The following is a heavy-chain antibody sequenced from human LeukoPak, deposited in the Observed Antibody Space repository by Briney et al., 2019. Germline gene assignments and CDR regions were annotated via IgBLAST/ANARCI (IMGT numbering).Heavy chain of an antibody. CDR3: AKDLTTMIVVVRSADDAFDI. V-gene: IGHV3-23*01. CDR1: GFTFSSYA. J-gene: IGHJ3*02. CDR2: ISGSGGST. Sequence: PGGSLRLSCAASGFTFSSYAMSWVRQAPGKGLEWVSAISGSGGSTYYADSVKGRFTISRDNSKNTLYLQMNSLRAEDTAVYYCAKDLTTMIVVVRSADDAFDIWGQGTMVTVSS. D-gene: IGHD3-22*01.